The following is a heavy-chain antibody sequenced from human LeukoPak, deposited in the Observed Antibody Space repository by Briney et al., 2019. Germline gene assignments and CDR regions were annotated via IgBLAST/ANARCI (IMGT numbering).Heavy chain of an antibody. CDR3: ARGPRESSSSDY. CDR2: MNPDTGDT. V-gene: IGHV1-8*02. J-gene: IGHJ4*02. D-gene: IGHD6-13*01. CDR1: GYSFTTYD. Sequence: ASVKVSCTASGYSFTTYDINWVRQAPGQGLEWMGWMNPDTGDTGYAQKFQGRVTMTRSTSINTAYMELSSLTSDGTAMYYCARGPRESSSSDYWGQGTLVTVSS.